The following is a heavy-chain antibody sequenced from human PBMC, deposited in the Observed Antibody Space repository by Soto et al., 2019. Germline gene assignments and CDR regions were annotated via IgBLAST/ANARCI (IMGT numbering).Heavy chain of an antibody. J-gene: IGHJ5*02. Sequence: QLQLQESGPGLVKPSETLSLTCPVSGGSISSSTYYWGWIRQPPGKGLEWIGSIYYSGNTYYNPSLKSRVTISVDTSKNQFSLNLRSVTAADTAVYYCARHVTYSWDYLRFDPWGQGALVIVSS. CDR2: IYYSGNT. D-gene: IGHD1-7*01. V-gene: IGHV4-39*01. CDR1: GGSISSSTYY. CDR3: ARHVTYSWDYLRFDP.